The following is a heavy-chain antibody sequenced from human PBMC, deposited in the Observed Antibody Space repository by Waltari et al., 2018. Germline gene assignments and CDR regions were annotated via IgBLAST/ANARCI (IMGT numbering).Heavy chain of an antibody. CDR2: ISSSSSYI. CDR1: GFTFSSYS. V-gene: IGHV3-21*01. Sequence: EVQLVESGGGLVKPGGSLRLSCAASGFTFSSYSMNWVRQGPGKGLEWASSISSSSSYIDYAGSGMGRLTITRDNAQNSLYLQMSSRMAEDTAVYYCALVATRNDYVDYWGQGTLVTVSS. J-gene: IGHJ4*02. D-gene: IGHD5-12*01. CDR3: ALVATRNDYVDY.